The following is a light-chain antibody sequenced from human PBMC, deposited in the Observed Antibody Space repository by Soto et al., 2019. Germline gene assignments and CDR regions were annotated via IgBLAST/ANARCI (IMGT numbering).Light chain of an antibody. V-gene: IGKV3-15*01. Sequence: EILMTQSPATLSVSPGERATLSCRASQSVTSTYLAWYQQKPGKAPRLLIYGASTTATGIPARLSGSGSGTEFTLTISSLQSEDFAVYYCQQYNNWPVFGQGTKVDI. CDR2: GAS. CDR1: QSVTSTY. CDR3: QQYNNWPV. J-gene: IGKJ1*01.